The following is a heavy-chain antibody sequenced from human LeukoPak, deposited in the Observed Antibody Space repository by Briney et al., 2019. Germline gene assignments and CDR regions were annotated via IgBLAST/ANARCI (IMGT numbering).Heavy chain of an antibody. CDR3: ARDKSANYYYYAMDV. J-gene: IGHJ6*02. V-gene: IGHV3-66*01. CDR2: IYIGGST. CDR1: GFTASSNY. Sequence: PGGSLRLSCAASGFTASSNYMSWVRQAPGKGLEWVSVIYIGGSTYYADSVKGRFTISRDISKNTLYLQMNNLRAEDTAVYYCARDKSANYYYYAMDVWGQGATVTVSS. D-gene: IGHD6-13*01.